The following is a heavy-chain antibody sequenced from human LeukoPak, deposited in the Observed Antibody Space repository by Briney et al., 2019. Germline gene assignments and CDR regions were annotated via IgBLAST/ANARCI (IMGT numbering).Heavy chain of an antibody. D-gene: IGHD3-10*01. V-gene: IGHV3-74*03. CDR2: INNYGSIT. CDR3: ASLTSQYDY. CDR1: GLTFSNYW. J-gene: IGHJ4*02. Sequence: SGGSLRLSCAASGLTFSNYWMQWVRQAPGKGLVWVSRINNYGSITTYADSVKGRFTISRDNAKNTLYLQMNSLGAEDTAVYYCASLTSQYDYWGLGTLVTVSS.